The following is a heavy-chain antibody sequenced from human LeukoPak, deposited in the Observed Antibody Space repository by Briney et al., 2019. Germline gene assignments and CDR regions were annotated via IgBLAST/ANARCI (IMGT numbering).Heavy chain of an antibody. V-gene: IGHV3-53*05. D-gene: IGHD4-11*01. CDR2: FYSGDNT. J-gene: IGHJ6*03. CDR1: GFTVSSAY. Sequence: TGGSLRLSCAASGFTVSSAYMSWVRQAPGEGLEWVSVFYSGDNTYYADSVKGRFTISRDNSKNTLYLQMNSLRAEDTAVYYCARDNSPMTTVSRSYYFFHLDVWGEGTTVTVSS. CDR3: ARDNSPMTTVSRSYYFFHLDV.